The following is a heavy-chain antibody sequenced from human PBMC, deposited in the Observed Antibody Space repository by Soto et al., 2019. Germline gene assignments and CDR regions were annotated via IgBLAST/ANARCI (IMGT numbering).Heavy chain of an antibody. Sequence: SETLSLTCTVSGVPISTDDYYWTWIRQPPGKGLEWIGSIYYSGSTYYRPSLKSRVTISVDTSKNQFSLKLSSVTAADTAVYYCARQVPAAIRLGWFDPWGQGTLVTVSS. D-gene: IGHD2-2*02. CDR1: GVPISTDDYY. CDR3: ARQVPAAIRLGWFDP. V-gene: IGHV4-39*01. CDR2: IYYSGST. J-gene: IGHJ5*02.